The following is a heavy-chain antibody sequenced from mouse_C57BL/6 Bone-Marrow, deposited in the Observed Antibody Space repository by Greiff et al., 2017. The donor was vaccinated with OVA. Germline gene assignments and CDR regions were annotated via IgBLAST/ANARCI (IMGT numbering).Heavy chain of an antibody. CDR3: ARSRSGYVPFAY. Sequence: VQLQQSGPELVKPGASVKISCKASGYAFSSSWMNWVKQRPGKGLEWIGRIYPGDGDTNYNGKFKGKATLTADKSSSTAYMQLSSLTSEDSAVYFCARSRSGYVPFAYWGQGTLVTVSA. CDR1: GYAFSSSW. CDR2: IYPGDGDT. V-gene: IGHV1-82*01. D-gene: IGHD3-2*02. J-gene: IGHJ3*01.